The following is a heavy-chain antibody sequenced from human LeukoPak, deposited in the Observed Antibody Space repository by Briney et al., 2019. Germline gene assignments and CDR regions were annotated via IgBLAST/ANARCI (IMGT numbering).Heavy chain of an antibody. CDR1: GFTFSNAW. Sequence: PGGSLRLSCAASGFTFSNAWMSWVRQAPGEGLGWVGRIKSKTDGGTTDYAARVKGIFTISRDDTKNTLYLQMNSLKTEDTAVYYCTTETYYDFWSGYYNLEYWGQGTLVTVSS. J-gene: IGHJ4*02. V-gene: IGHV3-15*01. D-gene: IGHD3-3*01. CDR3: TTETYYDFWSGYYNLEY. CDR2: IKSKTDGGTT.